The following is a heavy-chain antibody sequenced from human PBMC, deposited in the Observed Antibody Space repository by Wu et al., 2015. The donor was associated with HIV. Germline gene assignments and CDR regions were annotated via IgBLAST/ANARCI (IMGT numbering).Heavy chain of an antibody. CDR3: ARDDRSGSYLY. V-gene: IGHV4-38-2*02. Sequence: QVQLQESGPGLVKPSETLSLTCVVSGTSVSSDYYWGWIRQTPGKGLEWIGTLYHTGSTYYNPSLKSRVTISVDTSQNHFSLKLNSVTAADTAVYYCARDDRSGSYLYWGQGTLVTVSS. CDR2: LYHTGST. CDR1: GTSVSSDYY. D-gene: IGHD1-26*01. J-gene: IGHJ4*02.